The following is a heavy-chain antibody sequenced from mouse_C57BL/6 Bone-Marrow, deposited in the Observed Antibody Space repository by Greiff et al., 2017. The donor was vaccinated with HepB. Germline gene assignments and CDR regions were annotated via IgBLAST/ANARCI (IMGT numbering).Heavy chain of an antibody. V-gene: IGHV5-4*01. CDR3: ARDKKYYGSRFAY. D-gene: IGHD1-1*01. Sequence: EVKLMESGGGLVKPGGSLKLSCAASGFTFSSYAMSWVRQTPEKRLEWVATISDGGSYTYYPDNVKGRFTISRDNAKNNLYLQMSHLKSEDTAMYYCARDKKYYGSRFAYWGQGTLVTVSA. CDR2: ISDGGSYT. J-gene: IGHJ3*01. CDR1: GFTFSSYA.